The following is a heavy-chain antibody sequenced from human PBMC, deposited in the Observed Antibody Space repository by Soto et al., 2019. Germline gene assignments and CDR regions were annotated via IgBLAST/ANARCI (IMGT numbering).Heavy chain of an antibody. CDR3: ATYYYGSGNRLTYYYYYGMDV. D-gene: IGHD3-10*01. V-gene: IGHV4-39*01. CDR1: GGSISSSSYY. CDR2: IYYSGST. Sequence: TSETLSLTCTVSGGSISSSSYYWGWIRQPPGKGLEWIGSIYYSGSTYYNPSLKSRVTISVDTSKNQFSLKLSSVTAADTAVYYCATYYYGSGNRLTYYYYYGMDVWGQGTTVTVSS. J-gene: IGHJ6*02.